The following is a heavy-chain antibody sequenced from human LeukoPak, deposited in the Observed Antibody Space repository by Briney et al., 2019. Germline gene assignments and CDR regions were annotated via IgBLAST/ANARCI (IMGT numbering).Heavy chain of an antibody. J-gene: IGHJ4*02. Sequence: GRSLRLSCAASGFTFSSYGMHWVRQAPGKGLEWVAVIWYDGSNKYYADSVKGRFTISRDNSKNTLYLQMNSLRAEDTAVYYCARDYYDSSGYCDYWGQGTLVTVSS. V-gene: IGHV3-33*01. CDR3: ARDYYDSSGYCDY. D-gene: IGHD3-22*01. CDR2: IWYDGSNK. CDR1: GFTFSSYG.